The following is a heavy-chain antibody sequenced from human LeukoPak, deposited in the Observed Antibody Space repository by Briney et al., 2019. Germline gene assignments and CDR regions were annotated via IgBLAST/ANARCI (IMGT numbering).Heavy chain of an antibody. CDR1: GGSISSYY. J-gene: IGHJ4*02. Sequence: PSETLSLTCTVSGGSISSYYWSWIRQPPGKGLEWIGYIYYSGGTNYNPSLKSRVTISVDTSKNQFSLKLSSVAAADTAVYYCARMPGELDYWGQGTLVTVSS. CDR2: IYYSGGT. V-gene: IGHV4-59*01. CDR3: ARMPGELDY. D-gene: IGHD7-27*01.